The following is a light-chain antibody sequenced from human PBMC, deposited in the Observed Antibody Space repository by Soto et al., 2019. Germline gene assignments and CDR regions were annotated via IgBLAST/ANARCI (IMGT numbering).Light chain of an antibody. CDR1: SSDVGGYNS. J-gene: IGLJ3*02. CDR2: GVT. V-gene: IGLV2-8*01. Sequence: QSALTQPPSASGSPGQSVTISCTGTSSDVGGYNSVSWYQHHPGKAPQLMIYGVTKRPSGVPDRFSGSKSGNTASLTVSGLQADYEADYYCNSYVGSSSFVVFGGGTKLTVL. CDR3: NSYVGSSSFVV.